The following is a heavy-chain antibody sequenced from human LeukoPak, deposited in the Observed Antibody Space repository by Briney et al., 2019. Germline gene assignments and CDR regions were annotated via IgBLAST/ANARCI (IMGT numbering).Heavy chain of an antibody. Sequence: SETLSLTCAVYGGSFSGYYWSWIRQPPGKGLEWIGEINHSGSTNYNPSLKSRVTISVDTSKNQFSLKLTSVTAADTALYYCARGDGRDGYKGKLDYWGQGTLVTVSS. CDR1: GGSFSGYY. J-gene: IGHJ4*02. D-gene: IGHD5-24*01. CDR3: ARGDGRDGYKGKLDY. V-gene: IGHV4-34*01. CDR2: INHSGST.